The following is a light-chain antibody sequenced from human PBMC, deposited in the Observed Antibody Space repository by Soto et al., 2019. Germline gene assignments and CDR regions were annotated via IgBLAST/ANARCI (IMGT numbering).Light chain of an antibody. Sequence: EIVLTQSPGTLSLSPGERATLSCRASQSVSSSYLAWYQQKPGQAPRLLIYGASSRATGIPDRFSGSGSGTDFTLTISILEPEDVAVYYCQQYGSSPGTFGQGTKLEIK. CDR3: QQYGSSPGT. J-gene: IGKJ2*01. CDR1: QSVSSSY. V-gene: IGKV3-20*01. CDR2: GAS.